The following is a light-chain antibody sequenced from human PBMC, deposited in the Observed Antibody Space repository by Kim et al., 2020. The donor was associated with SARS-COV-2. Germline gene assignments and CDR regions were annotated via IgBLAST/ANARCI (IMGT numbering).Light chain of an antibody. Sequence: SAAVGGRVTIPGRTSQSSTAALAWYQQRPGSAPKLLTYDVSTLEPGVPSRFSGGGSGTTFTLTINSLQPEYFATYYCQQFEDYPLTFGQGTKLEI. CDR1: QSSTAA. CDR2: DVS. J-gene: IGKJ2*01. CDR3: QQFEDYPLT. V-gene: IGKV1D-13*01.